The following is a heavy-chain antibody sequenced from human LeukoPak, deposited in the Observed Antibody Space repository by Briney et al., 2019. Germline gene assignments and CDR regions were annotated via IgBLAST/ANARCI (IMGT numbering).Heavy chain of an antibody. Sequence: PSETLSLTCTVSGGSMNDYCWTWVRQPPGKGLEWVGYIYYSGNTNYNPSLESRITISIDTSKNQYPLRMTTVTAEDTAVYYCARQLRGEAVAGHLQPFDYWGQGTLVTVSS. J-gene: IGHJ4*02. CDR2: IYYSGNT. D-gene: IGHD6-19*01. V-gene: IGHV4-59*08. CDR3: ARQLRGEAVAGHLQPFDY. CDR1: GGSMNDYC.